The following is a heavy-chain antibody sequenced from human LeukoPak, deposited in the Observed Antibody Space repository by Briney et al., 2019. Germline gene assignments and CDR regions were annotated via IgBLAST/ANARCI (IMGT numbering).Heavy chain of an antibody. CDR2: IYTSGST. Sequence: SETLSLTCTGSVGSISSYYWSWIRQPAGKGLEWIGRIYTSGSTNYNPSLKSRVTMSVDTSKNQFSLKLSSVTAADTAVYYCAREGYDYGDYYFDYWGQGTLVTVSS. CDR3: AREGYDYGDYYFDY. J-gene: IGHJ4*02. CDR1: VGSISSYY. D-gene: IGHD4-17*01. V-gene: IGHV4-4*07.